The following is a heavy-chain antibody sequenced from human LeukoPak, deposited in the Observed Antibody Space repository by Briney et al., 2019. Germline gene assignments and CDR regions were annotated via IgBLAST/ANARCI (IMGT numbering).Heavy chain of an antibody. Sequence: PSQTLSLTCTVSGGSISSGDYYWSWIRQPPGKGLERIGYIYYSGSTYYNPSLKSRVTISVDTSKNQFSLKLSSVTAADTAVYYCARSVTQDFWSGYSNWFDPWGQGTLVTVSS. D-gene: IGHD3-3*01. CDR2: IYYSGST. CDR3: ARSVTQDFWSGYSNWFDP. J-gene: IGHJ5*02. CDR1: GGSISSGDYY. V-gene: IGHV4-30-4*08.